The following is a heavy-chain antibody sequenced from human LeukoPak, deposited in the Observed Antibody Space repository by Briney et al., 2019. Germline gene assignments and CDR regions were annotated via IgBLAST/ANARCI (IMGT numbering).Heavy chain of an antibody. D-gene: IGHD6-19*01. J-gene: IGHJ3*02. CDR3: ARPTSGKSSDI. CDR2: IYSGDST. CDR1: RFTHSCNY. V-gene: IGHV3-53*01. Sequence: PGWALRLSCAASRFTHSCNYMSGLRQAPGKGLEGVSIIYSGDSTYYADSVKCRWTISQNNSKNTPDLQMNRLRAEDTAVYFCARPTSGKSSDIWGQGTMVTVYS.